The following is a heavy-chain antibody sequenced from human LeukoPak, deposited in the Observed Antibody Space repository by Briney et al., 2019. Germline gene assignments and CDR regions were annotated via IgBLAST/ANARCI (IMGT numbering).Heavy chain of an antibody. J-gene: IGHJ4*02. CDR2: INQDGSQK. Sequence: PGGSLRLSCAASGFTFSTHWMSWVRQAPGKGLEWVANINQDGSQKRYVDSVQGRFTISRDNTKNSLFLQMNSLRAEDTAVYYCARLKDDVTKLDYWGQGTLVTVSS. V-gene: IGHV3-7*01. D-gene: IGHD2-8*01. CDR3: ARLKDDVTKLDY. CDR1: GFTFSTHW.